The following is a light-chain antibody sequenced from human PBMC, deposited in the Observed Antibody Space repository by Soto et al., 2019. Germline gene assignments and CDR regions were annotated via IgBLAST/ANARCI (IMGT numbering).Light chain of an antibody. J-gene: IGKJ1*01. Sequence: EIVMTQSPATLSGSPGERATLSCMASQSVSSNLAWYQQKPGQAPRLLIYGASTRATGIPARFSGSGSGTEFTLTISSLQPDDFATYYCQHYNSYSEAFGQGTKVDI. V-gene: IGKV3-15*01. CDR1: QSVSSN. CDR3: QHYNSYSEA. CDR2: GAS.